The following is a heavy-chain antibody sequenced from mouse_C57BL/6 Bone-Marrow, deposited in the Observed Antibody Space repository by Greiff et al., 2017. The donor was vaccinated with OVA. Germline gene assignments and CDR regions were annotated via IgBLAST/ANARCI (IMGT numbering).Heavy chain of an antibody. CDR1: GFNIKDYY. CDR3: TTPEFAY. V-gene: IGHV14-4*01. CDR2: IDAENGDT. Sequence: EVQLQQSGAELVRPGASVKLSCTASGFNIKDYYMHWVKQRPEQGLEWIGWIDAENGDTEYASKFQGKATITADTSSNTAYLQLSSLTSEDTAVYYCTTPEFAYWGQGTLVTVSA. J-gene: IGHJ3*01.